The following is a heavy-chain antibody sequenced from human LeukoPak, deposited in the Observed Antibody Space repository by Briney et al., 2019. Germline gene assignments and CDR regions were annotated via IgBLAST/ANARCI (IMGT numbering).Heavy chain of an antibody. V-gene: IGHV3-23*01. CDR2: ISGSGGST. Sequence: GGSLRLSCAASGFTFSSYAMSWVRQAPGKGLEWVSAISGSGGSTYYADSVKGRFTISRDNSKNTLYLQMNSLRAEDTAVYYCAKLGRYYDFWSGDDHWGQGTLVTVSS. J-gene: IGHJ5*02. CDR3: AKLGRYYDFWSGDDH. D-gene: IGHD3-3*01. CDR1: GFTFSSYA.